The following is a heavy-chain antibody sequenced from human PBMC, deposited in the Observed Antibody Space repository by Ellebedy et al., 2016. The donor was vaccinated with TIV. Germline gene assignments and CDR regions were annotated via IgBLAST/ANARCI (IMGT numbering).Heavy chain of an antibody. D-gene: IGHD5-24*01. J-gene: IGHJ5*02. CDR1: GGSISSYD. Sequence: MPSETLSLTCTVSGGSISSYDWSWIRQPPGQRLEWIGYIDSSGNTRTSPSPRSRVTISIDTSINQFSLKLSSVTAADTAAYYCARKRNGYNWRGFFELWGQGTLVTVSS. CDR2: IDSSGNT. V-gene: IGHV4-59*01. CDR3: ARKRNGYNWRGFFEL.